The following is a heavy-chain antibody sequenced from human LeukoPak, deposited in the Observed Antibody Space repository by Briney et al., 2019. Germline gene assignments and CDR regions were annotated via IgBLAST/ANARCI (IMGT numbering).Heavy chain of an antibody. CDR1: GYTFTDYY. CDR3: ARSPYYYDSRGPSYCDY. Sequence: ASVKVSCTTSGYTFTDYYMHWVRQAPGQGLEWMGWINPYSGVTSSAQKFQGRVTMTTDTSTSTAYMELRSLRSDDTAVYYCARSPYYYDSRGPSYCDYWGQGTLVTVS. CDR2: INPYSGVT. J-gene: IGHJ4*02. D-gene: IGHD3-22*01. V-gene: IGHV1-2*02.